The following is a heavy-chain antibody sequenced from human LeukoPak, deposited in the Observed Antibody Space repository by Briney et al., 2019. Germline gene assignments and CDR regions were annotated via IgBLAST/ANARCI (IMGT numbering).Heavy chain of an antibody. CDR1: GFTFNSFS. J-gene: IGHJ4*02. CDR3: ARPGQDTDYYFDY. V-gene: IGHV3-30*04. Sequence: PGKSLRLSCEASGFTFNSFSMNWVRQAPAKGLEWVAVISSDGNSQYYVDSVKGRFTISRDNSKNTLFLQMDSLRAEDTAVYYCARPGQDTDYYFDYWGQGTLVTVSP. D-gene: IGHD1-1*01. CDR2: ISSDGNSQ.